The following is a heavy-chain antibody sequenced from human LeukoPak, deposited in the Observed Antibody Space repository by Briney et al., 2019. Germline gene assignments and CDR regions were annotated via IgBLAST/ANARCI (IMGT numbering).Heavy chain of an antibody. V-gene: IGHV3-7*01. J-gene: IGHJ4*02. Sequence: GGSLRLSCAASGSTFSASWMTWVRQAPGKGLDWVANIKDNGRGEYYVDSVKGRFTVSRDNAKNSVYLQMNSLRAEDTAVYYCARDGSRGWDYWGQGTLVTVSS. D-gene: IGHD1-26*01. CDR1: GSTFSASW. CDR2: IKDNGRGE. CDR3: ARDGSRGWDY.